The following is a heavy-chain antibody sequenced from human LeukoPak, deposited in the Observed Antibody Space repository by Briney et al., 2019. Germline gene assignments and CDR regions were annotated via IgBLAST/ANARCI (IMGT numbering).Heavy chain of an antibody. CDR2: ISRSSSTI. CDR3: ATLHWARDAVSFDY. J-gene: IGHJ4*02. CDR1: RFTFSYYS. V-gene: IGHV3-48*04. D-gene: IGHD4-17*01. Sequence: GGSLRLSCAASRFTFSYYSMNWVRQAPGKGLEWISYISRSSSTIYYADSVRGRFTISRDDAKNSVYLQMNSLRAEDTAIYYCATLHWARDAVSFDYWGQGSLVTVPS.